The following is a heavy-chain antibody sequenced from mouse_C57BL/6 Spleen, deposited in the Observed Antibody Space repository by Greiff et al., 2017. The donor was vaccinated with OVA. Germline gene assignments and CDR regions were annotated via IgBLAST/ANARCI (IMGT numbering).Heavy chain of an antibody. D-gene: IGHD2-12*01. CDR1: GFTFTDHT. CDR2: IYPRDGST. Sequence: QVHVKQSDAELVKPGASVKISCPVSGFTFTDHTIHLMKPRPEQGLEWIGYIYPRDGSTKYNEKVKGKATLTADKSSSAAYMQLNSLTSEDSAVYFCARRSSYYSNLYYFDYWGQGTTLTVSS. V-gene: IGHV1-78*01. J-gene: IGHJ2*01. CDR3: ARRSSYYSNLYYFDY.